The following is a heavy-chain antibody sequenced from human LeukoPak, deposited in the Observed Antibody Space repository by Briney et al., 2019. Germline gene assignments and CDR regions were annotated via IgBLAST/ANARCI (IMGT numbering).Heavy chain of an antibody. CDR3: ARRKLNTVIDAFDI. D-gene: IGHD2-21*01. CDR2: INYSGST. CDR1: GGSISSYY. V-gene: IGHV4-39*01. J-gene: IGHJ3*02. Sequence: SETLSLTCTVSGGSISSYYWGWIRQPPGKGLEWIGSINYSGSTYYNPSLKSRVTLSVDTSKNQFSLKLSSVTAADTAVYYCARRKLNTVIDAFDIWGQGTMVTVSS.